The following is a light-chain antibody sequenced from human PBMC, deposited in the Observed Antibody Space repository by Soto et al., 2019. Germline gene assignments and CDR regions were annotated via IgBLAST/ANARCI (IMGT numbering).Light chain of an antibody. CDR2: SNN. CDR1: SSNIGSNT. CDR3: AAWDDSLNGVV. Sequence: QSVLTQPPSASGTPGQRVSISCSGSSSNIGSNTVNWYQQLPGTAPKLLFYSNNQRPSGVPDRFSGSRSGTSASLAISGLQSDDEADYYCAAWDDSLNGVVFGGGTQLIVL. J-gene: IGLJ3*02. V-gene: IGLV1-44*01.